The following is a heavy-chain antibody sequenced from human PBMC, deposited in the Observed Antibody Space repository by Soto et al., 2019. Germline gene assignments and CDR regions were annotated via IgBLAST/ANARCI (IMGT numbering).Heavy chain of an antibody. CDR2: ISYDGSTE. Sequence: QVQLVESGGGVVQPGRSLRLSCAASGFTFSNFGIHWVRQAPGKGPEWLAAISYDGSTEVYVDSVKGRFTISRDNPKNTLYLQMNSLRLEDTAVYYCAKGASQNFDFLLIDWGPGPWSPSPQ. D-gene: IGHD3-9*01. CDR1: GFTFSNFG. CDR3: AKGASQNFDFLLID. V-gene: IGHV3-30*18. J-gene: IGHJ1*01.